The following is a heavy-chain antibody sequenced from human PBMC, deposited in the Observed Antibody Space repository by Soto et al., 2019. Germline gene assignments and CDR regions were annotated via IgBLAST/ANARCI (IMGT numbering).Heavy chain of an antibody. D-gene: IGHD2-8*01. CDR1: GGSISRYY. J-gene: IGHJ5*02. V-gene: IGHV4-59*01. Sequence: SETLSLTCSVSGGSISRYYWSWIRQPPGKGLERIGYAYYSGDTGYNPSLQSRVTMAVDTSKNQVSLKLTSVTAADTAVYYCARDRSTYGGGGTGEVKENWLDPWGQGALVTVSS. CDR2: AYYSGDT. CDR3: ARDRSTYGGGGTGEVKENWLDP.